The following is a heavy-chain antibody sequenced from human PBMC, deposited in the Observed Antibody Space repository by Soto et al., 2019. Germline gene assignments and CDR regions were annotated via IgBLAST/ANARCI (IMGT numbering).Heavy chain of an antibody. V-gene: IGHV3-23*01. D-gene: IGHD5-12*01. CDR3: AKDYSGYDPSWFDP. Sequence: GGSLRRSCAACGFPFSSYAMSWVRQAPGKGLGWVSAISGSGGSTYYADSVKGRFTISRDNSKNTLYLQMNSLRAEDTAVYYCAKDYSGYDPSWFDPWGQGTLVTVSS. CDR2: ISGSGGST. CDR1: GFPFSSYA. J-gene: IGHJ5*02.